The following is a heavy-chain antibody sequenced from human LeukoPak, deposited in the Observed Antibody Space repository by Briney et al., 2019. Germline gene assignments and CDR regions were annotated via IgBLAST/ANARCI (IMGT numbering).Heavy chain of an antibody. CDR3: ARGEWELGY. CDR2: INHSGST. D-gene: IGHD1-26*01. Sequence: SETLSLTCTVSGGSINNYYWSWIRQPPGKGLEWIGEINHSGSTNYNPSLKSRVTISVDTSKNQFSLKLSSVTAADTAVYYCARGEWELGYWGQGTLVTVSS. J-gene: IGHJ4*02. V-gene: IGHV4-34*01. CDR1: GGSINNYY.